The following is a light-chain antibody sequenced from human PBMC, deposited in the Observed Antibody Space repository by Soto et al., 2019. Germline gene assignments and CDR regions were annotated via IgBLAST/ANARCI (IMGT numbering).Light chain of an antibody. CDR3: QQRSSSIT. V-gene: IGKV3-11*01. Sequence: EIVLTQSPATLSLCPGERATLSCRASQSISNYLAWYQQKPGQAPRLLIYDASNRATGIPARFSGSGSGTDFTLTISGLEPEDFVVYYCQQRSSSITFGQGTRLDIK. CDR1: QSISNY. CDR2: DAS. J-gene: IGKJ5*01.